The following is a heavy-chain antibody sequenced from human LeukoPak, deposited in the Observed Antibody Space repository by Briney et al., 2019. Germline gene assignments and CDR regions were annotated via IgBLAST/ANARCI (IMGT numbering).Heavy chain of an antibody. CDR3: ARDLGITGSKSFDY. D-gene: IGHD1/OR15-1a*01. CDR2: INPNSGGT. J-gene: IGHJ4*02. V-gene: IGHV1-2*06. CDR1: GYTFTGYY. Sequence: ASVKVSCKASGYTFTGYYMHWVRQAPGQGLEWMGRINPNSGGTNYAQKFQGRVTMTRDTSISTAYMEMSRLRSDDTAVYYCARDLGITGSKSFDYWGQGTLVTVSS.